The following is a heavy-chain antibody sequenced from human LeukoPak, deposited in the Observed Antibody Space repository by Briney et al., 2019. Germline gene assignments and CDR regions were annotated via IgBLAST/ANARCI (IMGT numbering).Heavy chain of an antibody. CDR2: INPSGGST. Sequence: ASVKVSCKASGYTFTGYYMHWVRQAPGQGLEWMGIINPSGGSTSYAQKFQGRVTMTRDTSTSTVYMELSSLRSEDTAVYYCARDLRATVTTRYFDYWGQGTLVTVSS. D-gene: IGHD4-17*01. V-gene: IGHV1-46*01. CDR3: ARDLRATVTTRYFDY. J-gene: IGHJ4*02. CDR1: GYTFTGYY.